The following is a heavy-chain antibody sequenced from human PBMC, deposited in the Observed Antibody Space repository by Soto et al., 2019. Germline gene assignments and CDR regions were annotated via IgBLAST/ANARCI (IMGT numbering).Heavy chain of an antibody. J-gene: IGHJ4*02. D-gene: IGHD3-22*01. V-gene: IGHV3-49*04. CDR3: TRYYYESSGHYVY. Sequence: GGSLRLSCTGSGFNFGNYALSWVRQAPGKGPEWVGFIRSEAYGGTTDYAAFVKGRFIISRDDSKSIAYLEINSLQTDDTAVYYCTRYYYESSGHYVYWGQGTLVTVSS. CDR2: IRSEAYGGTT. CDR1: GFNFGNYA.